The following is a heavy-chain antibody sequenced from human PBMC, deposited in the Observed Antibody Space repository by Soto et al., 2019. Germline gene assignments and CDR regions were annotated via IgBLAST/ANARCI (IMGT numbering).Heavy chain of an antibody. CDR2: ISYDGSNK. CDR3: ARGGFDP. Sequence: QVQLVESGGGVVQPGRSLRLSCAASGFTFSSYAMHWVRQAPGKGLEWVAVISYDGSNKYYADSVKGRFTISRDNSKNTLYLLMNSLRAEDTAVYYCARGGFDPWGQGTLVTVSS. CDR1: GFTFSSYA. J-gene: IGHJ5*02. V-gene: IGHV3-30-3*01.